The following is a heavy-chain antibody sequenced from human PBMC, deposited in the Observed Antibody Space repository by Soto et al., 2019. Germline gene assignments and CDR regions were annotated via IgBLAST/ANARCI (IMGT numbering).Heavy chain of an antibody. D-gene: IGHD2-15*01. V-gene: IGHV1-69*08. CDR2: IIPILGIA. Sequence: QVQLVQSGAEVKKPGSSVKVSCKASGGTFSSYTISWVRQAPGQGLEWMGRIIPILGIANYAQKFQGRVTIPSDKSTSTAYMELRSLRSEDTAVYYCARDRGDIVVVVAALDYWGQGTLVTVSS. J-gene: IGHJ4*02. CDR1: GGTFSSYT. CDR3: ARDRGDIVVVVAALDY.